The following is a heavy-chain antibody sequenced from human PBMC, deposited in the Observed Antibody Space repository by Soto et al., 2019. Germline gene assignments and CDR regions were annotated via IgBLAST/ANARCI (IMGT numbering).Heavy chain of an antibody. CDR3: AKWPNWLTP. V-gene: IGHV4-61*01. CDR2: ISYSGST. Sequence: QVQLQESGPGLVKPSETLSLTCTVSGGSVSSGTYYWSWIRQPPGKGLEWIGYISYSGSTNYNPSLKSRVTISVDTSKNQFSLKLSSVTAADTAVYYCAKWPNWLTPGAREPWSPSPQ. D-gene: IGHD2-8*01. J-gene: IGHJ5*02. CDR1: GGSVSSGTYY.